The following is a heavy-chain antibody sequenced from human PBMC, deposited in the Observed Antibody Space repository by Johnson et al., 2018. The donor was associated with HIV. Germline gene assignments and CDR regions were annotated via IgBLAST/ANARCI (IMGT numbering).Heavy chain of an antibody. CDR3: ASGDDDGF. D-gene: IGHD5-12*01. V-gene: IGHV3-64*01. Sequence: EVQLVESGGGLVQPGGSLRLSCAASGFTFSSYAMHWVRQAPGKGLEYVSAISSNGGSTYYANSVKGRFTISRDNSKNTLYLQMGSLRAEDMAVYYCASGDDDGFWGRGTLVTVSS. CDR1: GFTFSSYA. CDR2: ISSNGGST. J-gene: IGHJ4*03.